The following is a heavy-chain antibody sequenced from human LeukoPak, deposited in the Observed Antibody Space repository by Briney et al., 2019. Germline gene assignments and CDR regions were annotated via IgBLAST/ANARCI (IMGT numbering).Heavy chain of an antibody. D-gene: IGHD3-22*01. V-gene: IGHV4-59*08. CDR2: IYYSGST. CDR1: GGSISSYY. Sequence: SETLSLTCTVSGGSISSYYWSWIRQPPGKGLEWIGYIYYSGSTNYNPSLKSRVTISVDTSKNQFSLKLSSVTAADTAVYYCARSRAENYYDSSPRWVDYWGQGTLVTVSS. CDR3: ARSRAENYYDSSPRWVDY. J-gene: IGHJ4*02.